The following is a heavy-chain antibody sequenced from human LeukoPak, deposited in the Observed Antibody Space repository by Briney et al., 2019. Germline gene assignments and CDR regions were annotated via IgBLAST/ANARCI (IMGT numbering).Heavy chain of an antibody. V-gene: IGHV3-21*01. J-gene: IGHJ6*02. CDR1: GFTFSTYS. Sequence: PGGSLRLSCAASGFTFSTYSMNWVRQAPGKGLEWVSSISRSSTYIYYADSVKGRFTISRDNTKNSLYLQMNSLRAEDTAVYYCARDILTGYYGMDVWGQGTTVTVSS. CDR2: ISRSSTYI. CDR3: ARDILTGYYGMDV. D-gene: IGHD3-9*01.